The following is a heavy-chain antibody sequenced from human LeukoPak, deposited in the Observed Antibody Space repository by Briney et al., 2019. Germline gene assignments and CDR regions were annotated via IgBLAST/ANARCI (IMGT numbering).Heavy chain of an antibody. CDR3: ARGGAAGSGTLGY. V-gene: IGHV3-21*01. J-gene: IGHJ4*02. D-gene: IGHD6-13*01. CDR1: GFTFSSYS. CDR2: ISSSSSYI. Sequence: GGSRRLSCAASGFTFSSYSMNWVRQAPGKGLEWVSSISSSSSYIYYADSVKGRFTISRDNAKNSLYLQMNSLRAADTAVYYCARGGAAGSGTLGYWGQGTLVTVSP.